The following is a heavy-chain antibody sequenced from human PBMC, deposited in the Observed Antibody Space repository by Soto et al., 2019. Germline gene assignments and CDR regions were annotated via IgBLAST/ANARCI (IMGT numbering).Heavy chain of an antibody. Sequence: QVQLVESGGGVVQPGRSLRLSCAASGFTFSSYGMHWVRQAPGKGLEWVAVIAYDGSNKYNADSVKGRFTISRDNSTNTLYLQMNSLRAEDTAVYYCAKTPDRGVPFYYGMDVWGLGTTVTVSS. CDR1: GFTFSSYG. CDR2: IAYDGSNK. J-gene: IGHJ6*02. CDR3: AKTPDRGVPFYYGMDV. V-gene: IGHV3-30*18. D-gene: IGHD3-10*01.